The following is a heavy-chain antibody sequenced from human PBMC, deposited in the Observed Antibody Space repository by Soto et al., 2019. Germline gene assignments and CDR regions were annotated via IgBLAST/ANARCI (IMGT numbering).Heavy chain of an antibody. J-gene: IGHJ4*02. CDR1: GCTFTSYG. D-gene: IGHD3-9*01. V-gene: IGHV1-18*04. Sequence: ASVKVSCKASGCTFTSYGISWVRQAPGQGLEWMGWISAYNGNTNYAQKLQGRVTMTTDTSTSTAYMELRSLRSDDTAVYYCARDTASAYYDILTLSPDYWGQGTLVTVSS. CDR3: ARDTASAYYDILTLSPDY. CDR2: ISAYNGNT.